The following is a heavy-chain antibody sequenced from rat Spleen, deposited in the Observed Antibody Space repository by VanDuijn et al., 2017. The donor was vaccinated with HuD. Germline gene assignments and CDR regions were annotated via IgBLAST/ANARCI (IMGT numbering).Heavy chain of an antibody. Sequence: EVQLQESGPGLVKPSQSLSLTCSVTGYSITSNYWGWIRKFPGSKMEWMGYIGYSGITSYNPSLKSRISITRDTSRNQFFLQLNSVTTEDTATYYCARTNNPYFYVMDAWGQGASVTVSS. D-gene: IGHD3-4*01. CDR2: IGYSGIT. CDR3: ARTNNPYFYVMDA. CDR1: GYSITSNY. V-gene: IGHV3-1*01. J-gene: IGHJ4*01.